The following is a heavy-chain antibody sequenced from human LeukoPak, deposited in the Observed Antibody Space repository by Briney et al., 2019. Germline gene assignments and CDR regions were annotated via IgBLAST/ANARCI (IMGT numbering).Heavy chain of an antibody. D-gene: IGHD3-10*01. V-gene: IGHV3-23*01. Sequence: PGGSLRLSCAASGFTFSSYAMSWVRQAPGKGLEWVSAISGSGGSTYYADSVEGRFTISRDNSKNTLYLQMNSLRAEDTAVYYCAKGLPYYYGSGSLLAPFDYWGQGTLVTVSS. J-gene: IGHJ4*02. CDR2: ISGSGGST. CDR3: AKGLPYYYGSGSLLAPFDY. CDR1: GFTFSSYA.